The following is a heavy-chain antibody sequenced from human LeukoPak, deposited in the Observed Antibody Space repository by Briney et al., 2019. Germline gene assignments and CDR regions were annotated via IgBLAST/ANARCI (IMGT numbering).Heavy chain of an antibody. Sequence: ASVKVSCKASGYTLTSYGISWVRQAPGQGLEWMGLISAYNGNTNYAQKLQGRVTMTTDTSTSTAYMELRSLRSDDTAVYYCARDGIDYYPFDYWGQGTLVTVSS. J-gene: IGHJ4*02. CDR1: GYTLTSYG. V-gene: IGHV1-18*01. CDR3: ARDGIDYYPFDY. CDR2: ISAYNGNT. D-gene: IGHD3-22*01.